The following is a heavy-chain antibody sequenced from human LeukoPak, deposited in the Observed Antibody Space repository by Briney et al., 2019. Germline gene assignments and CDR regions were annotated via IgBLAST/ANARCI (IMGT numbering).Heavy chain of an antibody. J-gene: IGHJ6*03. CDR2: IRYDGSNK. CDR3: AKGNEWLSYYYYMDV. V-gene: IGHV3-30*02. CDR1: GFTFSSCG. D-gene: IGHD3-3*01. Sequence: PGGSLRLSCAASGFTFSSCGMHWVRQAPGKGLEWVAFIRYDGSNKYYADSVKGRFTISRDNSKNTLYLQMNSLRAEDTAVYYCAKGNEWLSYYYYMDVWGKGTTVTVSS.